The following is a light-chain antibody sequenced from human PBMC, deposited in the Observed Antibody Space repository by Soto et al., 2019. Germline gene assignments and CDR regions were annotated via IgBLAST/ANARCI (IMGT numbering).Light chain of an antibody. CDR3: SSYTSSSTLDV. J-gene: IGLJ1*01. CDR1: SSDVGGYNY. Sequence: QSPLTQPASVSGSPGQSITISCTGTSSDVGGYNYVSWYQQHPGKAPKLMIFEVSSRPSGVSYRFSGSKSGNTASLTISGLQAEDEADYYCSSYTSSSTLDVFGSGTKVTVL. CDR2: EVS. V-gene: IGLV2-14*01.